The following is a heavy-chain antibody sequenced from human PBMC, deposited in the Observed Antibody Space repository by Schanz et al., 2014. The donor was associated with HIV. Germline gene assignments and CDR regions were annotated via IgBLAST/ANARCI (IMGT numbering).Heavy chain of an antibody. CDR3: ACECDYGGNSCFDY. J-gene: IGHJ4*02. V-gene: IGHV3-9*01. CDR2: ISWNSGSI. Sequence: VQLVESGGGVVQPSRSLRLSCAASGFTFDDYAMHWVRQAPGKGLEWVSCISWNSGSIGYADSVKGRFTISRDNAKNSLYLQMNSLRAEDTALYYCACECDYGGNSCFDYWGQGTLVTVSS. D-gene: IGHD4-17*01. CDR1: GFTFDDYA.